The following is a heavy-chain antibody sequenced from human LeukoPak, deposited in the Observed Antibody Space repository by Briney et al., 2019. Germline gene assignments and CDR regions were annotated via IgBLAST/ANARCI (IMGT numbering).Heavy chain of an antibody. D-gene: IGHD1-26*01. CDR3: ARHANSHSGTYQWRYYFDY. CDR2: IYTSGST. J-gene: IGHJ4*02. V-gene: IGHV4-61*02. CDR1: GGSISSGSYY. Sequence: SETLSLTCTVSGGSISSGSYYWSWIRQPAGKGLEWIGRIYTSGSTNYNPSLKSRVTISVDTSKNQFSLKLTSVTAADTAVYYCARHANSHSGTYQWRYYFDYWGQGTLVTVSS.